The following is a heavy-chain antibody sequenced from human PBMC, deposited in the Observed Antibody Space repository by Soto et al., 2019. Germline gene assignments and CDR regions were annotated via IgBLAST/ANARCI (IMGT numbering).Heavy chain of an antibody. Sequence: EVQLVESGGGLVQPGGSLRLSCAASGFTFSSYWMHWVRQARGKGLVWVSRINSDGSSKSYADSVKGRFTISRDNAKNTVYLQMNSLRVEDTAVYYCARGIRNYYGVDVWGQGTTVTVSS. CDR1: GFTFSSYW. J-gene: IGHJ6*02. V-gene: IGHV3-74*01. CDR2: INSDGSSK. CDR3: ARGIRNYYGVDV.